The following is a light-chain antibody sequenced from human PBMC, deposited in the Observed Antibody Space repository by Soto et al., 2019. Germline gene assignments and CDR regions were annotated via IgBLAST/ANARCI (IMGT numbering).Light chain of an antibody. J-gene: IGKJ1*01. CDR3: QQYNSYSTT. CDR1: QSISSY. V-gene: IGKV1-39*01. Sequence: DIQMTQSPSSLSASVGDRVTMTFRASQSISSYLNWYQQKPGKAPKVLIYAASSLQSGIPSRFSGSGSGTEFTLTISSLQPDDFATYYCQQYNSYSTTFGQGTKVDIK. CDR2: AAS.